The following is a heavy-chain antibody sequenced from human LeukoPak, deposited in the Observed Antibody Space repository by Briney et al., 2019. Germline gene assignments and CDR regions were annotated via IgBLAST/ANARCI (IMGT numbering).Heavy chain of an antibody. D-gene: IGHD2-21*02. V-gene: IGHV3-30-3*01. J-gene: IGHJ4*02. CDR3: ARAYCGGACYAVDY. Sequence: GRSLRLSCAASGFTFSSYAMHWVRQAPGKGLEWVAVISYDGSNKYYADSVKGRFTISRDNSKNTLYLQMNSLRAEDTAVYYCARAYCGGACYAVDYWGQGTLVTVSS. CDR1: GFTFSSYA. CDR2: ISYDGSNK.